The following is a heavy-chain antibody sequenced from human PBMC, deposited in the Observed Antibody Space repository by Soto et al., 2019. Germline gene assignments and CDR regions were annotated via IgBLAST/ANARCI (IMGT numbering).Heavy chain of an antibody. Sequence: GRSLTLSCAASGVTFSRYTMNWVRQAPGKGLEWVSAISGSGGSTYYADSVKGRFTISRDNSKNTLYLQMNSLRAEDTAVYYCAKIVGATPGDNFDYWGQGTLVTVSS. CDR3: AKIVGATPGDNFDY. D-gene: IGHD1-26*01. J-gene: IGHJ4*02. CDR1: GVTFSRYT. CDR2: ISGSGGST. V-gene: IGHV3-23*01.